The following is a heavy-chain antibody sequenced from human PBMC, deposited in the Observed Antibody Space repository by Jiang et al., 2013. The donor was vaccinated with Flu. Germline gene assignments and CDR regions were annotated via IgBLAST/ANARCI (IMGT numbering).Heavy chain of an antibody. Sequence: PGGSLRLSCAASGFTFSNYAMSWVRQAPGKGLEWVSGISGSGGNTYYADSVKGRFTISRDNSKNTLYLQMNNLRAEDTAVFYCAKSAGINYYDSSGQLFDYWGQGTLVIVSS. D-gene: IGHD3-22*01. J-gene: IGHJ4*02. CDR1: GFTFSNYA. CDR3: AKSAGINYYDSSGQLFDY. CDR2: ISGSGGNT. V-gene: IGHV3-23*01.